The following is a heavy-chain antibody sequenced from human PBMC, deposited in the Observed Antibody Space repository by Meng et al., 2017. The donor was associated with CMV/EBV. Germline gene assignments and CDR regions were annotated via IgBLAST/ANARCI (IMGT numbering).Heavy chain of an antibody. CDR2: IKVDGSDK. CDR3: ARDTLSTVTTVPHYGMDV. J-gene: IGHJ6*02. Sequence: GESLKISCAASGFTFSIYWMTWVRQAPGKGLEWVANIKVDGSDKYYVDSVEGRFTISRDNAKNSVYLQMNSLRAEDTAVYYCARDTLSTVTTVPHYGMDVWGQGTTVTVSS. D-gene: IGHD4-11*01. V-gene: IGHV3-7*01. CDR1: GFTFSIYW.